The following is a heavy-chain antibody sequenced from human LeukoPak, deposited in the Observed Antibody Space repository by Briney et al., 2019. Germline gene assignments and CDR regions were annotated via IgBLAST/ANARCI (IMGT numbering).Heavy chain of an antibody. J-gene: IGHJ4*02. CDR2: VRYDGSNK. D-gene: IGHD6-13*01. V-gene: IGHV3-30*02. CDR3: AKRKAALMNTLDY. Sequence: PGGSLRLSCAASGFTFSSYGMHWVRQAPGKGLEWVAFVRYDGSNKYYADSVKGRFTISRDNSKNTLYLQMNSLRAEDTAVYYCAKRKAALMNTLDYWGEGTLVTVSS. CDR1: GFTFSSYG.